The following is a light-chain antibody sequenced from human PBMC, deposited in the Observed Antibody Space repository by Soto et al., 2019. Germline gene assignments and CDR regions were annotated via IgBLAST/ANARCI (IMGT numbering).Light chain of an antibody. V-gene: IGKV3-20*01. CDR1: RSVSSSY. Sequence: EIVFTKSPVTLSLSPGERATLSCRVRRSVSSSYLAWYQQRRGQAPRLLIYGATSRATGIPDRFSGSGSGTDFTLTISRLEPEDFAVFYCQQYGGSPWTFGQGTKVDIK. J-gene: IGKJ1*01. CDR2: GAT. CDR3: QQYGGSPWT.